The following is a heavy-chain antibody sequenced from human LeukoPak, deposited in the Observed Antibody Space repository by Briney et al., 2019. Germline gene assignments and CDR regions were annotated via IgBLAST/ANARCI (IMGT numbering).Heavy chain of an antibody. CDR1: GFTLNDYY. J-gene: IGHJ4*02. V-gene: IGHV3-11*04. CDR2: ISSSSRSV. Sequence: GGSLRLSCAGSGFTLNDYYVNWLRQAPGKGLEWIAYISSSSRSVNYVDSVKGRFTLSRDYAKNSVNLDMTSLRGEDTAIYYCARVHNTIYWGQGVLVTVSS. D-gene: IGHD5-24*01. CDR3: ARVHNTIY.